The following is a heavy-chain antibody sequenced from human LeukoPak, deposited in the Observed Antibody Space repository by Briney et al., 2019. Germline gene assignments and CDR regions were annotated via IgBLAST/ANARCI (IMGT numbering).Heavy chain of an antibody. CDR3: AKMVHTEQWLVPFDY. CDR1: GFTFSDFA. Sequence: GGSLRLSCAASGFTFSDFAMNWVRQAPGKGLEWVSTISGSGGSTYYADSVKGRFTISRDNSKNTLYLQMNSLRAEDTAVYYCAKMVHTEQWLVPFDYWGQGTLVTVSS. CDR2: ISGSGGST. V-gene: IGHV3-23*01. D-gene: IGHD6-19*01. J-gene: IGHJ4*02.